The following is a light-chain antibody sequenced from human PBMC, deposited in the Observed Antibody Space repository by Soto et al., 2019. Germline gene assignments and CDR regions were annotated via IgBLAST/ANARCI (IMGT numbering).Light chain of an antibody. CDR2: SNN. V-gene: IGLV1-47*02. CDR1: SSNIGSNI. J-gene: IGLJ7*01. CDR3: AAWDDSLSGRV. Sequence: QSVLTQPPSASGTPGQRVTISCSGSSSNIGSNIVNWYQQLPGTAPKLLIYSNNQRPSGVPDRFSGSKSGTSASLAISGLRSEDEADYYCAAWDDSLSGRVFGGGTQLTVL.